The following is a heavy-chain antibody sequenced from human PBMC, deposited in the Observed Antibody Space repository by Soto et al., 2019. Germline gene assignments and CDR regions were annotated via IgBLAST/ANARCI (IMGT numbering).Heavy chain of an antibody. Sequence: EVQLVESGGGLVKSGESLRLSCAASGFTFTNAWMSWVRQAPGKGLEWVGRIRNKADGGTADYAAPVKGRFIISRDESKNTQYLQMNSLKTEDTAVYYCTTGGGNKLDYWGQGTLVTVSS. CDR2: IRNKADGGTA. J-gene: IGHJ4*02. CDR3: TTGGGNKLDY. D-gene: IGHD3-16*01. CDR1: GFTFTNAW. V-gene: IGHV3-15*01.